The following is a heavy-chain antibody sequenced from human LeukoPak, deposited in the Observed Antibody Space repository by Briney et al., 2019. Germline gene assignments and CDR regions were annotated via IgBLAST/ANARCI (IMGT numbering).Heavy chain of an antibody. Sequence: GGSLRLSCAASGFTLSSYSMNWVRQAPGKGLEWVSSISSSSSFIYYADSVKGRFTISRDNAKNSLYLQMNSLRAGDTAVYYCARAGFFDYWGQGTLVTVSS. CDR2: ISSSSSFI. J-gene: IGHJ4*02. D-gene: IGHD5-12*01. CDR3: ARAGFFDY. V-gene: IGHV3-21*01. CDR1: GFTLSSYS.